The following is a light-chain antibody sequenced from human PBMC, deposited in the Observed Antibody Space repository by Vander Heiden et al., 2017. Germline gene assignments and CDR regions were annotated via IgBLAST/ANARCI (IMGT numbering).Light chain of an antibody. CDR1: TGAVTSGHY. CDR3: LLSYSGARHVV. V-gene: IGLV7-46*01. J-gene: IGLJ2*01. CDR2: DTS. Sequence: QAVVPQEPSLTVSPGGTVTLTCGSITGAVTSGHYPYWFQQKPGQAPRTLIYDTSNKHSWTPARFSGSLLGGKAALTLSGAQPEDEAEYYCLLSYSGARHVVFGGGTKLTVL.